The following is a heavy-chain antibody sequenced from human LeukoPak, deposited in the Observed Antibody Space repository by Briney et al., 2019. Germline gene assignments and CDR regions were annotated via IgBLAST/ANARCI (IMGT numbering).Heavy chain of an antibody. CDR1: GGSISSSSYY. CDR3: ASVVVVAATIDY. D-gene: IGHD2-15*01. Sequence: SETLSLTCTVSGGSISSSSYYWGWIRQPPGKGLEWIGSIYYSGSTYYNPSLKSRVTISVDTSKNQFSLKLSSGTAADTAVYYCASVVVVAATIDYWGQGTLVTVSS. J-gene: IGHJ4*02. V-gene: IGHV4-39*01. CDR2: IYYSGST.